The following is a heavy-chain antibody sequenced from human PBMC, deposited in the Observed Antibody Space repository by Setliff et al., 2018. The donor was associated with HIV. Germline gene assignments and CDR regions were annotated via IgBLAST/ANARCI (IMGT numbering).Heavy chain of an antibody. CDR1: GFTFDDYG. CDR2: ISSSSSYI. Sequence: GGSLRLSCAASGFTFDDYGMNWVRQAPGKGLEWVSSISSSSSYIYYADSVKGRFTISRDNAKNSLYLQMNSLRAEDTAVYYCAKDCSGGSCYYYYMDVWDKGTTVTVSS. J-gene: IGHJ6*03. V-gene: IGHV3-21*04. D-gene: IGHD2-15*01. CDR3: AKDCSGGSCYYYYMDV.